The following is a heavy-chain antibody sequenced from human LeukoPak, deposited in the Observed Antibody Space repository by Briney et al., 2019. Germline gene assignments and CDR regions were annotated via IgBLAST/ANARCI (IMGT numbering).Heavy chain of an antibody. CDR1: GFTFSSYA. Sequence: GGSLRLSCAASGFTFSSYAMHWVRQAPGQGLERMGWINPNSGNTGNAQKFQGRVTMTRNTSISTAYMELSSLRSEDTAVYYCARLRTIDYSFDYWGQGTLVTVSS. D-gene: IGHD2-21*01. V-gene: IGHV1-8*02. CDR2: INPNSGNT. CDR3: ARLRTIDYSFDY. J-gene: IGHJ4*02.